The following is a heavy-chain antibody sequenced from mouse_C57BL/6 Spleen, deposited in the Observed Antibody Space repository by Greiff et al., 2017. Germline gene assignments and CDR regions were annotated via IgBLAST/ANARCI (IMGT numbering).Heavy chain of an antibody. Sequence: QVQLQQSGAELVKPGASVKISCKASGYAFSSYWMNWVQQRPGKGLEWIGQIYPGDGDTNYNGKFKGKATLTADKSSSTAYMQLSSLTSEDSAVYFCARDSSGFAYWGQGTLVTVSA. CDR2: IYPGDGDT. D-gene: IGHD3-2*02. CDR1: GYAFSSYW. CDR3: ARDSSGFAY. V-gene: IGHV1-80*01. J-gene: IGHJ3*01.